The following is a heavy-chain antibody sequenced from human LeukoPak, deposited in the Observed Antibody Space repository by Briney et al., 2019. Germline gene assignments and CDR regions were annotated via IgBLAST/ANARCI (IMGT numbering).Heavy chain of an antibody. Sequence: GGSLRLSCAASGFTFSSYAMSGVRQAPGKGLDWVSAISGSGGSTYCADSVKGRFTISRDNSKNTLYLQMNSLRAEDTAVYYCAKVPGVVVITYFDYWGQGTLVTVSS. CDR1: GFTFSSYA. V-gene: IGHV3-23*01. CDR3: AKVPGVVVITYFDY. CDR2: ISGSGGST. J-gene: IGHJ4*02. D-gene: IGHD3-22*01.